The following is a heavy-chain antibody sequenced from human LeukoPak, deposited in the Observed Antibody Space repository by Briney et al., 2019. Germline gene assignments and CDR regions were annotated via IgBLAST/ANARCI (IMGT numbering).Heavy chain of an antibody. D-gene: IGHD1-26*01. CDR2: IDWNGGST. J-gene: IGHJ4*02. V-gene: IGHV3-20*04. CDR1: GFTFDDYG. CDR3: ARGGATRGRLEY. Sequence: GGSLRLSCAASGFTFDDYGMSWVRHAPGKGLEWVSGIDWNGGSTGYADSVKGRFTISRDNAKSSLYLQMNSLRAEDRAVYYCARGGATRGRLEYWGQGTLVTVSS.